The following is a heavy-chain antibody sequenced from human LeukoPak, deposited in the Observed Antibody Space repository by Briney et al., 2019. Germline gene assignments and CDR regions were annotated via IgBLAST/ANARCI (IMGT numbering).Heavy chain of an antibody. Sequence: SDTLSLTCAVYGGSFSGYYWSWIRQPPGKGLEWIGEINHSGSTNYNPSLKSRVTISVDTSKNQFSLKLSSVTAADTAVYYCARSRTGYLSLNWFDPWGQGTLVTVSS. V-gene: IGHV4-34*01. CDR2: INHSGST. CDR3: ARSRTGYLSLNWFDP. CDR1: GGSFSGYY. J-gene: IGHJ5*02. D-gene: IGHD1-14*01.